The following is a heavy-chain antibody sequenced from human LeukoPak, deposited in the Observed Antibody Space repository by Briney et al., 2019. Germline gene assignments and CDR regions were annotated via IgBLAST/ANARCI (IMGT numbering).Heavy chain of an antibody. V-gene: IGHV3-30*03. D-gene: IGHD6-13*01. Sequence: PGGSLRLSCATSGFTFTCCGMHWVRQASGKGLEWVAAISSSDGNSKYYADSVKGRFTISRDNSKNTLYLQMNSLRAEDTAVYYCTRIPSSTSSWYYFDYWGQGTLVTVSS. CDR2: ISSSDGNSK. CDR1: GFTFTCCG. CDR3: TRIPSSTSSWYYFDY. J-gene: IGHJ4*02.